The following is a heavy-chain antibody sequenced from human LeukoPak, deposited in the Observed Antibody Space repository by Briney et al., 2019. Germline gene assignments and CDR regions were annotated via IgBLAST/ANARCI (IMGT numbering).Heavy chain of an antibody. V-gene: IGHV3-23*01. CDR2: ISGSGGST. J-gene: IGHJ5*02. Sequence: PGGSLRLSCAASGFTFDDYGMSWVRQAPGKGLEWVSAISGSGGSTYYADSVKGRFTISRDNSKNTLYLQMNSLRAEDTAVYYCAKDLVGYYGSGSINWFDPWGQGTLVTVSS. CDR3: AKDLVGYYGSGSINWFDP. D-gene: IGHD3-10*01. CDR1: GFTFDDYG.